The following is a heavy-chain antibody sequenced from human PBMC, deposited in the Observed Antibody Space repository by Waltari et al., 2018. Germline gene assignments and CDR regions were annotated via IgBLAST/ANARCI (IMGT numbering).Heavy chain of an antibody. Sequence: QVQLRESGPGRVKSSETLSLTCTVSGGSISSYYWTWVRQPPGKGLEGIGHVYYSGTTKYNPSLRSRVAMSIDMSKNQFSLKVRSVTAADVAIYYCARIRAPGAPLVYWGQGTLVTVSS. J-gene: IGHJ4*02. CDR3: ARIRAPGAPLVY. V-gene: IGHV4-59*01. CDR2: VYYSGTT. D-gene: IGHD1-26*01. CDR1: GGSISSYY.